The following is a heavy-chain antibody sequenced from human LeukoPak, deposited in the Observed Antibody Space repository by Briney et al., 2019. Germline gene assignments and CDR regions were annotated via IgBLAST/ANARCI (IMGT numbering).Heavy chain of an antibody. CDR1: GGSISSSSYY. D-gene: IGHD3-10*01. CDR2: IYYSGST. Sequence: PSETLSLTCTVSGGSISSSSYYWGWIRQPPGKGLEWIGSIYYSGSTYYNPSLKSRVTISVDTSKNQFSLELSSVTAADTAVYYCARDRGTMVRGVRQSDRKTGAFDIWGQGTMVTVSS. J-gene: IGHJ3*02. V-gene: IGHV4-39*07. CDR3: ARDRGTMVRGVRQSDRKTGAFDI.